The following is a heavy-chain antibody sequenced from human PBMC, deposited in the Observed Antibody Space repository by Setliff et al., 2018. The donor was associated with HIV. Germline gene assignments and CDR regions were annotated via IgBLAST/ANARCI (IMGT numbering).Heavy chain of an antibody. J-gene: IGHJ4*02. Sequence: LRLSCAASGFTFSTYAMHWVRQAPGKGLEWVAIISYDGSKKFYADSVKGRFTISRDNSKNTLYLQMNSLRAEDTAVYYCARDLPVSNWYRYGLDYWGQGTLVTVSS. CDR2: ISYDGSKK. D-gene: IGHD6-13*01. CDR1: GFTFSTYA. V-gene: IGHV3-30*01. CDR3: ARDLPVSNWYRYGLDY.